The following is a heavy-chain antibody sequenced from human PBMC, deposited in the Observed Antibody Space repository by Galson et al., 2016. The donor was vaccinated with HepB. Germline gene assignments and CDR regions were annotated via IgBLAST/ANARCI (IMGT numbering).Heavy chain of an antibody. Sequence: SLRPSCAASGLSSSSYVMFWVRQAPGRGVEFVSAIGSDGRSTHSADSLRGRFTVSRDNSKNMLYLQMSSLRAEDTAVYHCGKYECDYWGQGTLVTVSS. J-gene: IGHJ4*02. CDR3: GKYECDY. CDR1: GLSSSSYV. CDR2: IGSDGRST. D-gene: IGHD3-3*01. V-gene: IGHV3-64D*09.